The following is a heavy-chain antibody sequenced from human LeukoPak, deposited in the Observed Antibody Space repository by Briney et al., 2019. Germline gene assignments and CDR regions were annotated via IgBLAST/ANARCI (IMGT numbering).Heavy chain of an antibody. CDR2: ISGGGVTT. Sequence: GGSLRLSCVGSGFTSIAYALTWARQAPGKGLEWVSGISGGGVTTYYADSVKGRFTISRDNSKNNLYLQMNSLRADDTAIYYCARNQQLGGHSYYYYGMDVWGQGTTVTVSS. V-gene: IGHV3-23*01. CDR3: ARNQQLGGHSYYYYGMDV. D-gene: IGHD3-16*01. J-gene: IGHJ6*02. CDR1: GFTSIAYA.